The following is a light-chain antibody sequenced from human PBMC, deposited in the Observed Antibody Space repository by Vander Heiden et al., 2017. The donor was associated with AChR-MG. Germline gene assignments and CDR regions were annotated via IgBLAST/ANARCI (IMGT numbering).Light chain of an antibody. V-gene: IGLV1-47*01. CDR1: SSNIGNNY. Sequence: QSVLTQPPSASGAPGQRVTHSCSGSSSNIGNNYVDWYQHLPGTAPKLLIYRNMQRPSGVHDRFSGSKSGTSASLAISGRRSEDEADYYCAAWDDTLSALILGGGTKLTVL. CDR2: RNM. J-gene: IGLJ2*01. CDR3: AAWDDTLSALI.